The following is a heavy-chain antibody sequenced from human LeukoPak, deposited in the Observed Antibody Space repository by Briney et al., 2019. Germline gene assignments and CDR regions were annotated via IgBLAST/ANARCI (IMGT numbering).Heavy chain of an antibody. D-gene: IGHD3-10*01. CDR3: ARRHHFGFLDS. V-gene: IGHV3-7*04. Sequence: GGSLRLSCAASGVMFPSYWMTWVRQAPGKGLEWVANIKQDGSEKYYVDSVKGRFTISRDNAKNSVYLQMNSLRAEDTAVYYCARRHHFGFLDSWGQGTLVTVSA. CDR2: IKQDGSEK. J-gene: IGHJ4*02. CDR1: GVMFPSYW.